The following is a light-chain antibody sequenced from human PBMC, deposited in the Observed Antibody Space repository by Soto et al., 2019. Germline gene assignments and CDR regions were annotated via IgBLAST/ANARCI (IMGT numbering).Light chain of an antibody. J-gene: IGLJ1*01. CDR2: DVS. V-gene: IGLV2-14*01. CDR1: SSDVGDYNY. Sequence: QSVLTQPASVSGSPGQSITISCTGTSSDVGDYNYVSWHQQHPGKAPKLMIYDVSNRPSGVSNRFSGSKSGSTASLTISGLQAEDEADYYCSSYTSSTTRVFGTGTKVTVL. CDR3: SSYTSSTTRV.